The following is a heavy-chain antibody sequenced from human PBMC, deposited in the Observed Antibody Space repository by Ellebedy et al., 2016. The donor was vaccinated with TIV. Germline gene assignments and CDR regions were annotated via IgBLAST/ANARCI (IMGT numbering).Heavy chain of an antibody. V-gene: IGHV3-30-3*01. CDR3: AKADYDVLTGHHRYFGN. CDR1: GFTLSSYI. D-gene: IGHD3-9*01. J-gene: IGHJ4*02. CDR2: ISNDGTGE. Sequence: PGGSLRLSCAASGFTLSSYIMHWVRQAPGKGLEWVAMISNDGTGEFYAGSVEGRFTISRDDSASTLVLQMNSLRVEDTAIYYCAKADYDVLTGHHRYFGNWGQGTLVTVSS.